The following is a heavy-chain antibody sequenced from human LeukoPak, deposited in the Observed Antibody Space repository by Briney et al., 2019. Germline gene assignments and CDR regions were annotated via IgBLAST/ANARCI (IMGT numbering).Heavy chain of an antibody. Sequence: GGSLRLSCAPSGFTFSSYGTHWVRQAPGGGLEGVPFITFYGSNKYYTDFVKGRLTITRDKSENTVFLQMNSMRAADAAVYYCAKSSASGNYSYYGMDVWGQGTTVTLSS. V-gene: IGHV3-30*18. J-gene: IGHJ6*02. CDR3: AKSSASGNYSYYGMDV. CDR2: ITFYGSNK. D-gene: IGHD3-10*01. CDR1: GFTFSSYG.